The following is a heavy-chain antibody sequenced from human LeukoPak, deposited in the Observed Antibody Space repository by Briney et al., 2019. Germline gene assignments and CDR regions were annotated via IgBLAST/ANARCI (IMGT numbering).Heavy chain of an antibody. CDR3: AKDMGPWGSGGRALDY. CDR2: ISWNSGSI. CDR1: GFTFDDYA. V-gene: IGHV3-9*03. J-gene: IGHJ4*02. Sequence: GGSLRLSCAASGFTFDDYAMHWVRQAPGKGLEWVSGISWNSGSIGYADSVKGRFTISRDNAKNSLYLLMNSLRAEDMALYYCAKDMGPWGSGGRALDYWGQGTLVTVSS. D-gene: IGHD3-10*01.